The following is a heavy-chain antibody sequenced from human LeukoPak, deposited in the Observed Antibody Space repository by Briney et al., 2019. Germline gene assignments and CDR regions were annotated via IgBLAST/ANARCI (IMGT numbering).Heavy chain of an antibody. V-gene: IGHV1-24*01. CDR2: FEHEDGER. Sequence: GASVKVSCKVSGYTLTDLSMHWVRQAPGKRLEWRGGFEHEDGERIYAQKFQGRVTMTEDTSTETAYMELSSLRSEDTAVYYCATGSDPILYYYMDVWGKGTTVTISS. CDR3: ATGSDPILYYYMDV. CDR1: GYTLTDLS. J-gene: IGHJ6*03.